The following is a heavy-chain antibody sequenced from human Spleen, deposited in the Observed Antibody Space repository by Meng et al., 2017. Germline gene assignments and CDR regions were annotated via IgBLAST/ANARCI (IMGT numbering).Heavy chain of an antibody. D-gene: IGHD3-10*01. CDR1: GFSFTNAW. V-gene: IGHV3-15*01. J-gene: IGHJ3*02. Sequence: GGSLRLSCAASGFSFTNAWMTWVRQPSGKGLEWVGHIKSKTDGGTTDYAAPVKGRFTISRDDSKNTLYLEMNSLKTEDTAVYYCTTAPRGPLDIWGQGTMVTVSS. CDR3: TTAPRGPLDI. CDR2: IKSKTDGGTT.